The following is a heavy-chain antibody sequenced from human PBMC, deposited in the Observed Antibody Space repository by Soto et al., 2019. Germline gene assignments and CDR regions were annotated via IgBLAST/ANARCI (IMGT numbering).Heavy chain of an antibody. V-gene: IGHV4-59*01. CDR1: GGSISTYY. CDR2: IYYIGST. CDR3: ARRDSSGYYGH. J-gene: IGHJ4*02. D-gene: IGHD3-22*01. Sequence: SETLSLTCIVSGGSISTYYWSWIRQPPGKGLEWIGYIYYIGSTNYNPSLKSRVTISVDTSKNQFSLKLSSVTAADTAVYYCARRDSSGYYGHWGQGTLVTVSS.